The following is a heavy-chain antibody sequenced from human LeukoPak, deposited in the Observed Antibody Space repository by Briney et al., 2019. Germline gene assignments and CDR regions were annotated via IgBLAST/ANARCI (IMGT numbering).Heavy chain of an antibody. V-gene: IGHV1-46*01. D-gene: IGHD1-26*01. Sequence: ASVKVSCKASGYTFTSYYMHWVRQAPGQGLEWMGIISTSVGNTGYAQKFQGRIIMTRDTSTSTVYLDLSSLRSDDTAVYYCARVWVGATKAGYGYWGQGTLVTVSS. J-gene: IGHJ4*02. CDR2: ISTSVGNT. CDR3: ARVWVGATKAGYGY. CDR1: GYTFTSYY.